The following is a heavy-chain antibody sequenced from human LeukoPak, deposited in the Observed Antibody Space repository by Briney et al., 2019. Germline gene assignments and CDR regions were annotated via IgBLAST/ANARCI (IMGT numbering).Heavy chain of an antibody. CDR1: GFTFSDYY. CDR2: ISGSSSYT. J-gene: IGHJ4*02. D-gene: IGHD6-19*01. V-gene: IGHV3-11*03. Sequence: PAGTLRLSCAASGFTFSDYYMSWIRQVPGKGLEWVSYISGSSSYTNYADSVKGRFTISRDNANNSLYRQMNSLRAEDTAVYYCTRITVVAGNTYLADYWGQGTLVTVSS. CDR3: TRITVVAGNTYLADY.